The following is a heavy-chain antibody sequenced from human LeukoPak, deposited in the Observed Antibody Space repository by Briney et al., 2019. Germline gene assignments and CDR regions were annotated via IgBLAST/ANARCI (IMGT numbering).Heavy chain of an antibody. CDR3: AKDRSMTTVTPFDN. V-gene: IGHV3-30*02. CDR2: IRYDGSNR. Sequence: GGSLRLSCAASGFTFSSYWMHWVRQAPGKGLEWVAFIRYDGSNRFYADSLRGRFTISRDNSKNTVYLQMNSLRAEDTAVYYCAKDRSMTTVTPFDNWGQGTLVAVSS. CDR1: GFTFSSYW. J-gene: IGHJ4*02. D-gene: IGHD4-17*01.